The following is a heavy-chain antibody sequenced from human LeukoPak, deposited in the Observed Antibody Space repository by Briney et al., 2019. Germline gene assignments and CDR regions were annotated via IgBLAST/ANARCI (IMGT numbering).Heavy chain of an antibody. J-gene: IGHJ6*02. CDR1: GYTFTSYD. CDR3: AREMGGYGRDYYYYGMTS. Sequence: ASVKVSCKASGYTFTSYDINWVRQATGQGLEWMGWMNPNSGNTGYAQKFQGRVTMTRNTSISTAYMELSSLRSEDTAVYYCAREMGGYGRDYYYYGMTSGAKGPRSPSP. V-gene: IGHV1-8*01. CDR2: MNPNSGNT. D-gene: IGHD5-12*01.